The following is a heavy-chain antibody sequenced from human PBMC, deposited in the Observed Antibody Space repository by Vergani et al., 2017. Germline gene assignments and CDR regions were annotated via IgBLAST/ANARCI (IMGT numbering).Heavy chain of an antibody. Sequence: QVQLVESGGGVVQPGRSLRISCAASGFTFSSYGMHWVRQAPGKGLEWVAGIWYDGSNKYYADSVKGRFTIFRDKSKNTLYLQMNSLRAEDTAVYYCASEVIAARHRYYYCMDVWGQGTTVTVSS. CDR2: IWYDGSNK. D-gene: IGHD6-6*01. CDR3: ASEVIAARHRYYYCMDV. CDR1: GFTFSSYG. J-gene: IGHJ6*02. V-gene: IGHV3-33*01.